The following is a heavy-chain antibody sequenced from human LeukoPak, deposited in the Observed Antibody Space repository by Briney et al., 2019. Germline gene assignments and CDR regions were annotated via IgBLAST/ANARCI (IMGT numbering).Heavy chain of an antibody. J-gene: IGHJ6*04. CDR1: GYTFTSYY. Sequence: ASVTVSFKASGYTFTSYYMHWVRQAPGQGLEWMGIINPSGGSTSYAQKFQGRVTMTRDTSTSTVYMELSSLRSEDTAVYYCARDPDCSSTSCYEDYYYGMDVWGKGTTVTVSS. D-gene: IGHD2-2*01. CDR2: INPSGGST. V-gene: IGHV1-46*01. CDR3: ARDPDCSSTSCYEDYYYGMDV.